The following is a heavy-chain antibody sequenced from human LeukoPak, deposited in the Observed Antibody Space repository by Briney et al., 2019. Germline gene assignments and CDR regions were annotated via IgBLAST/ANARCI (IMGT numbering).Heavy chain of an antibody. V-gene: IGHV4-39*01. Sequence: PSETLSLTCTVSGGSISSRGYYGDWIRQPPGKGLEWIGSVYYSGNTYYKSSLESRVTISVDTSNNRFSLKLNSVTAADTGTYYCARTSGRGSVDPGTSGYVDSWGQGSLVTVSS. CDR3: ARTSGRGSVDPGTSGYVDS. J-gene: IGHJ4*02. CDR1: GGSISSRGYY. D-gene: IGHD3-22*01. CDR2: VYYSGNT.